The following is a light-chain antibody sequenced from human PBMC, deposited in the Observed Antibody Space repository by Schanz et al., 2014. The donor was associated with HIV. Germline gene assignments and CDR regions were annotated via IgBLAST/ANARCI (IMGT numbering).Light chain of an antibody. CDR1: QDISDY. J-gene: IGKJ4*01. V-gene: IGKV1-27*01. Sequence: DIQMTQSPSSLSASVGDRVTITCRASQDISDYLAWYQQKPGKVPKLLIHSTSILQSGVPSRFSGSGSGTDFTLTISSLQTEDVATYYCQKYGSLPLSFGGGTKVEIK. CDR2: STS. CDR3: QKYGSLPLS.